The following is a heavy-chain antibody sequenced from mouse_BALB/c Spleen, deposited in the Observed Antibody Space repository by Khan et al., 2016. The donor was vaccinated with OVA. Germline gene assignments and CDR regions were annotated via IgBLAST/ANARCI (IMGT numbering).Heavy chain of an antibody. CDR1: GFSLTNYG. CDR3: ARQPYYHYNVMDY. J-gene: IGHJ4*01. CDR2: IWNDGST. D-gene: IGHD2-10*01. V-gene: IGHV2-6-1*01. Sequence: VQLKESGPGLVAPSQSLSITCTLSGFSLTNYGVHWVRQPPGKGLEWLAVIWNDGSTHYNSVLKSRLTITKDDSKSQVFLKMNSRQTDDTAIYICARQPYYHYNVMDYWGQGTSVTVSS.